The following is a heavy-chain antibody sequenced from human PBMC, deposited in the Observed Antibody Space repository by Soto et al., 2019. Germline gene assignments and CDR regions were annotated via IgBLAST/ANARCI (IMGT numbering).Heavy chain of an antibody. CDR1: GGSISSYY. Sequence: SETLSLTCTVSGGSISSYYWSWIRQPAGKGLEWIGRIYTSGSTNYNPSLKSRVTMSVDTSKNQFSLKLSSVTAADTAVYYCARGYYYGSGSYYLDYYYYSMDVWGQGTTVTVSS. V-gene: IGHV4-4*07. D-gene: IGHD3-10*01. CDR2: IYTSGST. J-gene: IGHJ6*02. CDR3: ARGYYYGSGSYYLDYYYYSMDV.